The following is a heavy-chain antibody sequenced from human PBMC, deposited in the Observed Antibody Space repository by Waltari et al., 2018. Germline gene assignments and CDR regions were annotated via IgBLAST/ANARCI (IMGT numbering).Heavy chain of an antibody. CDR3: ARDPGDYGEGYFDY. CDR2: IIPIFGTA. V-gene: IGHV1-69*05. J-gene: IGHJ4*02. D-gene: IGHD4-17*01. Sequence: QVQLVQSGAEVKKPGSSVKVSCKASGGTFSSYAISWVRQAPGQGLERMGGIIPIFGTANYAQKFQGRVTITTDESTSTAYMELSSLRSEDTAVYYCARDPGDYGEGYFDYWGQGTLVTVSS. CDR1: GGTFSSYA.